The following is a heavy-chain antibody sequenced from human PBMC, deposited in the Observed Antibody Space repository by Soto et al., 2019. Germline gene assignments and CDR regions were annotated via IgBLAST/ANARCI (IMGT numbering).Heavy chain of an antibody. CDR1: GGSISSGGYY. CDR3: ARQGIAAAGPDRYYYYGMDV. D-gene: IGHD6-13*01. CDR2: IYYSGST. Sequence: PSETLSLTCTVSGGSISSGGYYWSWIRQHPGKGLEWIGYIYYSGSTYYNPSLKSRVTISVDTSKNQFSLKLSSVTAADTAVYYCARQGIAAAGPDRYYYYGMDVWGQGTTVTVSS. V-gene: IGHV4-31*03. J-gene: IGHJ6*02.